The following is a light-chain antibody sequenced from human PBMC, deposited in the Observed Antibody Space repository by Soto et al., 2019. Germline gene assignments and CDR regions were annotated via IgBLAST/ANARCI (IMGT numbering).Light chain of an antibody. CDR2: GAS. CDR1: QSVSSTS. Sequence: EIVLTQSPGTLSLSPGERATLSCRASQSVSSTSLAWYQQKPGQALRLLIYGASTRAPGIPDRFSGSGSGTDFTLTISRLEPEDFAVYYCQRYDNSPLTFGGGTKVGIK. CDR3: QRYDNSPLT. J-gene: IGKJ4*01. V-gene: IGKV3-20*01.